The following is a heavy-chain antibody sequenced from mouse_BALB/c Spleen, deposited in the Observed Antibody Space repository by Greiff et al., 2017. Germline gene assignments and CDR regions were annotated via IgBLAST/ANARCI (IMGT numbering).Heavy chain of an antibody. Sequence: LQESAAELARPGASVKMSCKASGYTFTSYTMHWVKQRPGQGLEWIGYINPSSGYTEYNQKFKDKTTLTADKSSSTAYMQLSSLTSEDSAVYYCARVYYDYDYYAMDYWGQGTSVTVSS. D-gene: IGHD2-4*01. V-gene: IGHV1-4*02. CDR1: GYTFTSYT. CDR3: ARVYYDYDYYAMDY. J-gene: IGHJ4*01. CDR2: INPSSGYT.